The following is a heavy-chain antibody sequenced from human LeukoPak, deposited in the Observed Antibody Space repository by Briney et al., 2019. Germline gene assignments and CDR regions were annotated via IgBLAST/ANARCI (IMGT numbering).Heavy chain of an antibody. V-gene: IGHV4-39*07. CDR3: ASDYGSGSYYIDGQAFDI. Sequence: PSETLSLTCTVSGGSISSSSYYWGWIRQPPGKGLEWIGSIYYSGSTYYNPSLKSRVTISVDTSKNQFSLKLSSVTAADTAVYYCASDYGSGSYYIDGQAFDIWGQGTMVTVSS. CDR1: GGSISSSSYY. CDR2: IYYSGST. J-gene: IGHJ3*02. D-gene: IGHD3-10*01.